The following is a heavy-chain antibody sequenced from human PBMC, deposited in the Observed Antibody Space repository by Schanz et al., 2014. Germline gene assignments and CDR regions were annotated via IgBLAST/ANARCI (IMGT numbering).Heavy chain of an antibody. D-gene: IGHD3-3*01. J-gene: IGHJ6*03. CDR2: IHTGSGNT. Sequence: QVQLVQSGAEVKKPGASVKVSCQASGYTFAGHAVHWVRQAPGQGPEWVGWIHTGSGNTKYSQKFEGRVTITRDTTANIINIELSNIRSEDAAVSFCASGETRFTSSGVVIVAMNVWVKGTTVIVSS. V-gene: IGHV1-3*04. CDR1: GYTFAGHA. CDR3: ASGETRFTSSGVVIVAMNV.